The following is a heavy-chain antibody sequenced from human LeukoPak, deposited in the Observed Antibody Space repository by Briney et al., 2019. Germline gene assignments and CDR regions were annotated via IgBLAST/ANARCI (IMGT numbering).Heavy chain of an antibody. CDR1: GGSISSYY. CDR2: IYYSGST. J-gene: IGHJ2*01. D-gene: IGHD6-13*01. Sequence: SETLSLTCTVSGGSISSYYWSWIRQPPGKGLEWIGYIYYSGSTNYNPSLKSRVTISVDTSKNQFSLKLSSVTAADTAVYYCARARGAYSSSIGRFDLWGRGTLVTVSS. V-gene: IGHV4-59*01. CDR3: ARARGAYSSSIGRFDL.